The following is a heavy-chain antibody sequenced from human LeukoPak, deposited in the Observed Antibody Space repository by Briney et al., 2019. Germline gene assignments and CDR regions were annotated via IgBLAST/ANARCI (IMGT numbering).Heavy chain of an antibody. CDR3: AKSSQSQYEILTGYDY. CDR1: GFXFSSYV. D-gene: IGHD3-9*01. CDR2: IRGDGDTT. Sequence: PGGSLRLSCAASGFXFSSYVISWVRQPPRKGLEWVSSIRGDGDTTYYAHPPHGRFTISRDNSESTLYLQMNSLRAEDTALYYCAKSSQSQYEILTGYDYWGQGSLVTVSS. V-gene: IGHV3-23*01. J-gene: IGHJ4*02.